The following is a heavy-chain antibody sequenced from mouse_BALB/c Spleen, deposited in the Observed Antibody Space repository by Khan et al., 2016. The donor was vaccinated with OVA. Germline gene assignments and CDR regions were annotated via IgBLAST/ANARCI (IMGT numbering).Heavy chain of an antibody. CDR1: GYTFISYW. CDR2: INPSNGRT. V-gene: IGHV1S81*02. Sequence: QVQLKESGAELVKPGASVKLSCKASGYTFISYWIHWVKQRPGQGLEWIGEINPSNGRTNYNEKFKTKATLTVDKSSSTAYMQLSSLTSEDSAVYYCARWGSSYAMDYGGQGTSVTVSS. CDR3: ARWGSSYAMDY. J-gene: IGHJ4*01.